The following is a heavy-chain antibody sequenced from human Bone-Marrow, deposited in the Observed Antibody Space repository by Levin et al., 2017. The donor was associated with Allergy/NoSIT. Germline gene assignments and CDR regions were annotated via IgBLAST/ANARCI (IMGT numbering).Heavy chain of an antibody. CDR2: ITSSGRYT. Sequence: GGSLRLSCAASGFTFSDYYMSWIRQAPGQGLEWVSYITSSGRYTNDADSVKGRFTISRDNAKNSLYLQINSLRAEDTALYYCARLRADVDTAMFLHDGIFDYWGQGTLVTVSS. V-gene: IGHV3-11*03. CDR3: ARLRADVDTAMFLHDGIFDY. CDR1: GFTFSDYY. D-gene: IGHD5-18*01. J-gene: IGHJ4*02.